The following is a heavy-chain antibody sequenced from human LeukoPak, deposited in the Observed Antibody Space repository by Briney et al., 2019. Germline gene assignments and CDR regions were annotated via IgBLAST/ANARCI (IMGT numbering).Heavy chain of an antibody. Sequence: PSETLSLTCTVSGGSIGSYYWSWIRQPPGKGLEWIGYIYYSGSTNNNPSLKSRVTISVDTSKNHFSLKLNSVTAADTSVYYCARRGYFDVWGQGTTVTVSS. J-gene: IGHJ6*02. D-gene: IGHD2/OR15-2a*01. CDR1: GGSIGSYY. CDR3: ARRGYFDV. CDR2: IYYSGST. V-gene: IGHV4-59*01.